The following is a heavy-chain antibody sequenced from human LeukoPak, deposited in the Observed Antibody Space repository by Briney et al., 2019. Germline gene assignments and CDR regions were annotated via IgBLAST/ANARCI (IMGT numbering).Heavy chain of an antibody. CDR3: ASGLIAAAAPRDY. V-gene: IGHV3-7*01. Sequence: PGGSLRLSCAASGFAFSSFSMSWVRQAPGKGLEWVANLKEDGTEEEYLDSVKGRFTIFRDNAKNSLYLQMNSLRAEDTAVYYCASGLIAAAAPRDYWGQGTLVTVSS. CDR1: GFAFSSFS. D-gene: IGHD6-13*01. J-gene: IGHJ4*02. CDR2: LKEDGTEE.